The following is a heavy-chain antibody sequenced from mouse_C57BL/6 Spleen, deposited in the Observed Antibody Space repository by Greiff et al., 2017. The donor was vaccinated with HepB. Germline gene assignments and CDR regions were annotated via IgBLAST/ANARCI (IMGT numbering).Heavy chain of an antibody. J-gene: IGHJ2*01. V-gene: IGHV5-6*01. CDR1: GFTFSSYG. D-gene: IGHD4-1*01. CDR3: ARGWEGLDY. CDR2: ISSGGSYT. Sequence: EVKLVESGGDLVKPGGSLKLSCAASGFTFSSYGMSWVRQTPDKRLEWVATISSGGSYTYYPDSVKGRFTISRDNAKNTLYLQMSSLKSEDTAMYYCARGWEGLDYWGQGTTLTVSS.